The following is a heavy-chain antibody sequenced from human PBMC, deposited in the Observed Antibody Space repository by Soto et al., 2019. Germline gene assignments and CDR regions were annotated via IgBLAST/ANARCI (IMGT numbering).Heavy chain of an antibody. V-gene: IGHV4-4*07. CDR2: IYTSGST. J-gene: IGHJ6*02. CDR1: GGSISSHY. Sequence: QVQLQESGPGLVKPSETLSLTCTVSGGSISSHYWSWIRQPAGKGLEWIGRIYTSGSTNYNPSLRSRVTMSADTSRNQFSLNLRSVTAADTAVYYCARDRPIVATSGYGMDVWGQGTTVAVSS. D-gene: IGHD5-12*01. CDR3: ARDRPIVATSGYGMDV.